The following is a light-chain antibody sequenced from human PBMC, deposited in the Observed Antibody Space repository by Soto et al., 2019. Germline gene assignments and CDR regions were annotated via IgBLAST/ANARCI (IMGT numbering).Light chain of an antibody. CDR3: QQYSSSSRT. V-gene: IGKV1-5*03. J-gene: IGKJ1*01. Sequence: DIQMTQSPSALSASVGDRVSITCRASQSINYWLAWYQQKPGKAPTLLIYKASTLENGGPSRFTGSGSGTEFTLIISSLQPDDFATYYCQQYSSSSRTFGQGTRVEIK. CDR1: QSINYW. CDR2: KAS.